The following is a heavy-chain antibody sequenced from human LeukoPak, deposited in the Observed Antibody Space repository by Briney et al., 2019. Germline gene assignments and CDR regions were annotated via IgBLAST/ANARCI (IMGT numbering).Heavy chain of an antibody. CDR3: AKDSLKYYYDSSGYFDY. CDR1: GFTFSSYA. V-gene: IGHV3-23*01. J-gene: IGHJ4*02. D-gene: IGHD3-22*01. CDR2: ISGSGGST. Sequence: AGASLRLSCAASGFTFSSYAMSWVRQAPGKGLEWVSAISGSGGSTYYADSVKGRFTISRDNSKNTLYLQMNSLRAEDTAVYYCAKDSLKYYYDSSGYFDYWGQGTLVTVSS.